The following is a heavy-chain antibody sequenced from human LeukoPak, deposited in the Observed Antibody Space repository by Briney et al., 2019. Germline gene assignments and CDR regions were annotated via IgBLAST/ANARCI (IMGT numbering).Heavy chain of an antibody. CDR3: TTDLGIAVAGRWFDP. CDR2: IKSKTDGGTT. D-gene: IGHD6-19*01. J-gene: IGHJ5*02. CDR1: GFTFSSYA. Sequence: PGGSLRLSCAASGFTFSSYAMSWVRQAPGKGLEWVGRIKSKTDGGTTDYAAPVKGRFTISRGDSKNTLYLQMNSLKTEDTAVYYCTTDLGIAVAGRWFDPWGQGTLVTVSS. V-gene: IGHV3-15*01.